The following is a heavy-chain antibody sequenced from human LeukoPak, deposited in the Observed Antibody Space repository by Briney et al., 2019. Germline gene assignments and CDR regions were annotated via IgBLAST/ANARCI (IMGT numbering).Heavy chain of an antibody. CDR3: AKDVYGDYGGLVY. CDR1: GFTFSTYA. CDR2: ISGGVGST. V-gene: IGHV3-23*01. Sequence: QPGGSLRLSCAASGFTFSTYAMSWVRQAPGKGLEWVSSISGGVGSTYYADSVKGRFTISRDNSKNTLYLQMNSLRAEDTAVYHCAKDVYGDYGGLVYWGQGTLVTVSS. J-gene: IGHJ4*02. D-gene: IGHD4-17*01.